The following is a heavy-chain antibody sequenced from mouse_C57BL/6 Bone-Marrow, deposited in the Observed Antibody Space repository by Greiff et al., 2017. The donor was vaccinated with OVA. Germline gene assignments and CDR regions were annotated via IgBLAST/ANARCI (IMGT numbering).Heavy chain of an antibody. Sequence: DVKLQESGPGMVKPSQSLSLTCTVTGYSITSGYDWHWIRHFPGNKLEWMGYISYSGSTNYNPSLKSRISITHDTSKNHFFLKLNSVTTEDTATYYCARELRFYYFDYWGPGTTLTVSS. CDR1: GYSITSGYD. CDR3: ARELRFYYFDY. CDR2: ISYSGST. D-gene: IGHD1-1*01. V-gene: IGHV3-1*01. J-gene: IGHJ2*01.